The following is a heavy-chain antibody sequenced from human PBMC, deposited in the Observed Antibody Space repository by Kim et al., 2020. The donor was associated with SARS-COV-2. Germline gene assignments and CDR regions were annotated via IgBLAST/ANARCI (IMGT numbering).Heavy chain of an antibody. V-gene: IGHV4-31*03. CDR2: IYRSGST. CDR1: GGSISSGAYY. CDR3: ARDLTPSTYPFDI. Sequence: SETLSLTCTVSGGSISSGAYYWNWIRQHPGKGLEWIGYIYRSGSTYYNPSLKSRVTISVDTSKNQFSLTLSSVTAADTAVYYCARDLTPSTYPFDIWGQGTMVTVSS. J-gene: IGHJ3*02.